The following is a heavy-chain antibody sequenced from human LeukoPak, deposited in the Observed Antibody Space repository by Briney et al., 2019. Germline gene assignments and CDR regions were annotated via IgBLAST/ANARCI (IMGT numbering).Heavy chain of an antibody. D-gene: IGHD2-2*01. V-gene: IGHV3-53*01. CDR3: ARDRGKCTSTSCYERIHHGLDV. CDR2: IYSGSDT. CDR1: GFTVSDNY. Sequence: GGSLRLSCAASGFTVSDNYMNWVRQAPGKGLEWVSIIYSGSDTYYADSVKGRFTISRDNSKNTLYLQMNSLRAEDTAIYYCARDRGKCTSTSCYERIHHGLDVWGQGTTVTVSS. J-gene: IGHJ6*02.